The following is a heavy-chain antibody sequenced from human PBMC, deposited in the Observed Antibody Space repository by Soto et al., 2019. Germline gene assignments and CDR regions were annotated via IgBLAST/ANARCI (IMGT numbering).Heavy chain of an antibody. V-gene: IGHV4-59*08. CDR2: IYHSGSS. Sequence: SETLSLTCTVSGGSISSYYWSWIRQPPGKGLEWIGYIYHSGSSNYSPSLKSRVTILLDTSKNQLSLKLSSVTAADTAVYYCARNYYGSGSYAPWFDPWGQGTLVTVSS. CDR3: ARNYYGSGSYAPWFDP. D-gene: IGHD3-10*01. J-gene: IGHJ5*02. CDR1: GGSISSYY.